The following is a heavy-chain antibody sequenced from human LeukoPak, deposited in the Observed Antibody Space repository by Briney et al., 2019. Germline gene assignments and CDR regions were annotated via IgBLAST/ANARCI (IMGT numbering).Heavy chain of an antibody. Sequence: SETLSLTCTVSGGSISSSSYYWGWIRQPPGKGLEWIGRIYYSGSTYYNPSLKSRVTISVDTSKNQFSLKLGSVTAADTAVYYCARHGSIATGAFTHWGQGTLVTVSS. CDR3: ARHGSIATGAFTH. D-gene: IGHD6-13*01. CDR2: IYYSGST. CDR1: GGSISSSSYY. J-gene: IGHJ4*02. V-gene: IGHV4-39*01.